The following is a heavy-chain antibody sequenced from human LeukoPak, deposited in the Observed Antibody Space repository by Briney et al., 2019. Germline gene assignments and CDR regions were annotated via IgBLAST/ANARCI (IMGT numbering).Heavy chain of an antibody. J-gene: IGHJ4*02. D-gene: IGHD4-23*01. CDR3: LKDVYGGNSIDY. V-gene: IGHV3-33*06. Sequence: GRSLRLSCAASGFTFSIFGLHWVRQAPGKGLEWVATMWPDGNNKHCADFVQGRFAISRDTSTSTLFLQMNNLRADDSALYYCLKDVYGGNSIDYWGQGTLVTVSS. CDR2: MWPDGNNK. CDR1: GFTFSIFG.